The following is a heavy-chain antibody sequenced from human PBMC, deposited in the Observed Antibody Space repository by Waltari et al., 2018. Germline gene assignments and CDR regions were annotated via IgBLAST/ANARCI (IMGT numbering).Heavy chain of an antibody. Sequence: EVQLVESGGVVVQPGGSLRLSCAASELPFDDYAMHWVRQAPGKGLEWVSLISWDGGSTYYADSVKGRFTISRDNSKNSLYLQMNSLRAEDTALYYCGVHCSSTSCLVDYWGQGTLVTVSS. CDR3: GVHCSSTSCLVDY. D-gene: IGHD2-2*01. CDR2: ISWDGGST. CDR1: ELPFDDYA. V-gene: IGHV3-43D*04. J-gene: IGHJ4*02.